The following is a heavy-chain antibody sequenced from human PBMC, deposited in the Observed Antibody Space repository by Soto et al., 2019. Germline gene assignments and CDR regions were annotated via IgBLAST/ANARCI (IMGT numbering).Heavy chain of an antibody. CDR3: AKDRTGIAVAGTCWAC. V-gene: IGHV3-23*01. CDR1: GFTFSSYA. D-gene: IGHD6-19*01. J-gene: IGHJ4*02. CDR2: ISGSGGST. Sequence: EVQLLESGGGLVQPGGSLRLSCAASGFTFSSYAMSWVRQAPGKGLEWVSAISGSGGSTYYADSVKGRFTISRDNSKNTLYLQMSSLRADDTAVDYCAKDRTGIAVAGTCWACWGQGTLVTVSS.